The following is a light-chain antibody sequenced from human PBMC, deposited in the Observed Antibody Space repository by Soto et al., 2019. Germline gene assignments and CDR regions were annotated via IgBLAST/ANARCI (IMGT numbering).Light chain of an antibody. CDR2: AAS. Sequence: DFQMTQSPSSLSASVGDRVTITCRASQSISSYLNWYQQKPGKAPKLLIYAASSFQSGVPSRFSCSGSETDFTLTISSLEPEDFATYYCQQSYSTPWYTFGQGTKLEIK. V-gene: IGKV1-39*01. CDR3: QQSYSTPWYT. CDR1: QSISSY. J-gene: IGKJ2*01.